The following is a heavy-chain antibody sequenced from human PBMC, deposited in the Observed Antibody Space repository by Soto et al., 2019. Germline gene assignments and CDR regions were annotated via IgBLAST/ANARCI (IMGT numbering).Heavy chain of an antibody. D-gene: IGHD4-4*01. CDR2: ISYDASNK. Sequence: GGSLRLSCAASVFTFSSYGMHLVRQAPGKGLEWVAVISYDASNKYYADSVMGRFTISRDNSKNTLYLQMNSLRAEDTAVYYCAKDAPVYSNPYEYWGQGTMVTVSS. CDR3: AKDAPVYSNPYEY. CDR1: VFTFSSYG. V-gene: IGHV3-30*18. J-gene: IGHJ4*02.